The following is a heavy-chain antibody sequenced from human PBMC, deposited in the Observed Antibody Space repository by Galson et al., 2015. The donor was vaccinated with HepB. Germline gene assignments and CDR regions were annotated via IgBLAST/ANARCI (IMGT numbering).Heavy chain of an antibody. J-gene: IGHJ4*02. CDR1: GFTFSDYY. CDR3: ARANCGGDCYVDY. Sequence: SLRLSCAASGFTFSDYYMSWIRQAPGKGLEWVSYISSSSSYTNYADSVKGRFTISRDNAKNSLYLQMNSLRAEDTAVYYCARANCGGDCYVDYWGQGTLVTVSS. CDR2: ISSSSSYT. V-gene: IGHV3-11*06. D-gene: IGHD2-21*01.